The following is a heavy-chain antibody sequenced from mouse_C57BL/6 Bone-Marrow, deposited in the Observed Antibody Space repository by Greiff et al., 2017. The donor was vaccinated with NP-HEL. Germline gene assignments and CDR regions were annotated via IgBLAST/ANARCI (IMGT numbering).Heavy chain of an antibody. CDR1: GYSITSGYY. CDR2: ISYDGSN. V-gene: IGHV3-6*01. Sequence: EVHLVESGPGLVKPSQSLSLTCSVTGYSITSGYYWNWIRKSPGNKLEWMGYISYDGSNNYNPSLKNRITFTRDKSTNPSFLKLDSVTTEDTATYYCARDRNVPIDYWGQGASVTVSS. J-gene: IGHJ4*01. CDR3: ARDRNVPIDY.